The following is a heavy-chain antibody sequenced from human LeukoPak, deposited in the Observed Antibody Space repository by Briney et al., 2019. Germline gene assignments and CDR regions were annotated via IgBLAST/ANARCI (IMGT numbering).Heavy chain of an antibody. Sequence: PSETLSLTCTVSGGSISSAIYYLSWIRQPPGKRLEWIGYIYYNGGTNYNPSLKSRVTISIDTSTNQFSLRLNSVTAADTAVYYCAIWDIVATNWFDPWGQGTLVTVSS. CDR3: AIWDIVATNWFDP. J-gene: IGHJ5*02. D-gene: IGHD5-12*01. CDR2: IYYNGGT. V-gene: IGHV4-61*01. CDR1: GGSISSAIYY.